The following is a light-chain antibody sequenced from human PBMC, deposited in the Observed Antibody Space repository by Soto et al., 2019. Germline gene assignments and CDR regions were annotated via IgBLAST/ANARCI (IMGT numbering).Light chain of an antibody. Sequence: QAVVTQPPSVSGAPGQRVTISCTGSSSSIVAGYDVHWYQQLPGTAPKLLIYGNSNRPSGVPDRFSGSKSGTSASLAITGLQAEDEADYYCQSYDSSLSGHVVFGGGTKLTVL. V-gene: IGLV1-40*01. J-gene: IGLJ2*01. CDR2: GNS. CDR3: QSYDSSLSGHVV. CDR1: SSSIVAGYD.